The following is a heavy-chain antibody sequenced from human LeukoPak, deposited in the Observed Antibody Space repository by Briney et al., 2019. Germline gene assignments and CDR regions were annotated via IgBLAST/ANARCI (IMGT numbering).Heavy chain of an antibody. Sequence: SETLSLTRAVYGGSFSGYYWSWIGRPPGKGLEWIGEINHSGSTNYNPSLKSRVTISVDTSKNQFSLKLSSVTAADTAVYYCARGGGNKQWLTWFDPWGQGTLVTVSS. CDR3: ARGGGNKQWLTWFDP. D-gene: IGHD6-19*01. J-gene: IGHJ5*02. V-gene: IGHV4-34*01. CDR2: INHSGST. CDR1: GGSFSGYY.